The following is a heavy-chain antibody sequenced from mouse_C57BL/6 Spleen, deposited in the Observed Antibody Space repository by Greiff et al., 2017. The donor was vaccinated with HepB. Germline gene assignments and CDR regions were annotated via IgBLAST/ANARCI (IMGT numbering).Heavy chain of an antibody. J-gene: IGHJ3*01. CDR3: ARYDSSFAY. CDR2: INPNNGGT. Sequence: VQLKESGPELVKPGASVKIPCKASGYTFTDYNMDWVKQSHGKSLEWIGDINPNNGGTIYNQKFKGKATLTVDKSSSTAYMELRSLTSEDTAVYYCARYDSSFAYWGQGTLVTVSA. D-gene: IGHD2-4*01. V-gene: IGHV1-18*01. CDR1: GYTFTDYN.